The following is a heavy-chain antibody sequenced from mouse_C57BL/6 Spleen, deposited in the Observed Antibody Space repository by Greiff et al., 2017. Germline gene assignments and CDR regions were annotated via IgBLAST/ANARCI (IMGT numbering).Heavy chain of an antibody. V-gene: IGHV1-69*01. CDR2: IDPSDSYT. Sequence: VQLQQPGAELVMPGASVKLSCKASGYTFTSYWMHWVKQRPGQGLEWIGEIDPSDSYTNYNQKFKGKSTLTVDKSSSTAYMQLSSLTAEDSAVYYCARVYGSSYHAMDYWGQGTSVTVSS. J-gene: IGHJ4*01. D-gene: IGHD1-1*01. CDR1: GYTFTSYW. CDR3: ARVYGSSYHAMDY.